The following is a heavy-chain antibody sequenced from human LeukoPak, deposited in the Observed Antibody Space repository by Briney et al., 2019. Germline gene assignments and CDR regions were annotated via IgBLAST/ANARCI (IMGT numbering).Heavy chain of an antibody. CDR3: AKGSWRCNSISCHSYYYYYYMDV. V-gene: IGHV3-9*01. CDR1: GFTFDDYA. CDR2: ISWNSGTI. Sequence: GGSLRLSCAASGFTFDDYAMHWVRQAPGKGLEWVSGISWNSGTIGDADSVKRRFTPSRDTAKKSQYLLMNSMIDEETALYYCAKGSWRCNSISCHSYYYYYYMDVWGKGSTVTV. D-gene: IGHD2-2*01. J-gene: IGHJ6*03.